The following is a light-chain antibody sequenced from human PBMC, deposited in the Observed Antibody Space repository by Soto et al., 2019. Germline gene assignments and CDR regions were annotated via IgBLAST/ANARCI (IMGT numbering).Light chain of an antibody. CDR2: EVT. CDR1: GSDIGGYNY. CDR3: GSRTADNHLVV. J-gene: IGLJ3*02. V-gene: IGLV2-8*01. Sequence: QSVLTQPPSASGSPGQSVTISCTGTGSDIGGYNYVSWYQQHPDKAPKLMIYEVTQRPSGVPDRFSGSKSGNTASLTVSGLQAEDEADYYCGSRTADNHLVVFGGGTKLTVL.